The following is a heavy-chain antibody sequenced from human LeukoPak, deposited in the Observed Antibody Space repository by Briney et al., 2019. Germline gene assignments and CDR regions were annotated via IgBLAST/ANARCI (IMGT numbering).Heavy chain of an antibody. CDR3: ARGQMAGY. CDR1: GFTFTSYE. D-gene: IGHD5-24*01. Sequence: TGGSLRLSCAASGFTFTSYEMNWVRQAPGKGLEWVSYISSSSTIYYADSVKGRFTISRDNAKNSLYLQMNSLRAEDTAVYYCARGQMAGYWGQGTLVTVSS. J-gene: IGHJ4*02. V-gene: IGHV3-48*03. CDR2: ISSSSTI.